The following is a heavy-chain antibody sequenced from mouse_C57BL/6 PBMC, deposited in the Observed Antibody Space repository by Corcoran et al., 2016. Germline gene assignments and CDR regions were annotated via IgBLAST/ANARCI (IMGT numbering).Heavy chain of an antibody. D-gene: IGHD1-1*01. V-gene: IGHV1-26*01. CDR1: GYTFTDYY. CDR3: AVNLLLRLEGYFDV. J-gene: IGHJ1*03. Sequence: EVQLQQSGPELVKPGASVKISCKASGYTFTDYYMNWVKQSHGKSLEWIGDINPNNGGTSYNQKFKGKATLTVDKSSSTAYMELRSLTSEDSAVYYCAVNLLLRLEGYFDVWGTGTTVTVSS. CDR2: INPNNGGT.